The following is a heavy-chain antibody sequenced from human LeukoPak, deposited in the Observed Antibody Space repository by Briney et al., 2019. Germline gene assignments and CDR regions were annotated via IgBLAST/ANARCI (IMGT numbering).Heavy chain of an antibody. CDR3: ARAVDTAMVIGFDY. CDR1: GYTLTELS. V-gene: IGHV1-2*02. CDR2: INPNSGGT. D-gene: IGHD5-18*01. J-gene: IGHJ4*02. Sequence: ASVKVSCKVSGYTLTELSMHWVRQAPGQGLEWMGWINPNSGGTNYAQKFQGRVTMTRDTSISTAYMELSRLRSDDTAVYYCARAVDTAMVIGFDYWGQGTLVTVSS.